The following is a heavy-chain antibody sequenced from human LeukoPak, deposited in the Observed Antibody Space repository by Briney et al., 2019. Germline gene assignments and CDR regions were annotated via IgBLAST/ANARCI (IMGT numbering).Heavy chain of an antibody. Sequence: SETLSLTCTFSDDSITIYYWTWIRQPPGKGLEWIGYIDHTGITNYNPSLNSRVTISRDTSKNHFSLELSSATAADTAVYYCARARVAGSILDFDYWGQGTQVTVSS. D-gene: IGHD6-19*01. CDR2: IDHTGIT. CDR1: DDSITIYY. CDR3: ARARVAGSILDFDY. V-gene: IGHV4-59*01. J-gene: IGHJ4*02.